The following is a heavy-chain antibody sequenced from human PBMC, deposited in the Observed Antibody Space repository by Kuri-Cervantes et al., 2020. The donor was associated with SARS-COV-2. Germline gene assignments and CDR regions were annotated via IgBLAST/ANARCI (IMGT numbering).Heavy chain of an antibody. CDR3: TRHDFWSAYYFDY. V-gene: IGHV3-73*01. CDR2: VRGKANNYAT. Sequence: GGSLRLSCEVSGFLLSASAIHWVRQGSGKGLEWVGRVRGKANNYATAYAASVKGRFTISRDDSKNMAYLQMNSLKTEDTAVYYCTRHDFWSAYYFDYWGQGTLVTVSS. CDR1: GFLLSASA. D-gene: IGHD3-3*01. J-gene: IGHJ4*02.